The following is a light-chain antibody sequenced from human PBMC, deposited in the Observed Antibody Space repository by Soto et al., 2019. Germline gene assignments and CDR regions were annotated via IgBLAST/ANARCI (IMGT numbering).Light chain of an antibody. J-gene: IGLJ1*01. Sequence: QSALTQPASVSGSPGQSSTISRTGTSSGVGGYKMHYCTRQDPGKAPKLMMSNVTNRPSGGCNRFSGCKSGNTASLAITGMQADDEADYYCSSIACSITEVCGSGTKV. CDR3: SSIACSITEV. CDR1: SSGVGGYKM. CDR2: NVT. V-gene: IGLV2-14*03.